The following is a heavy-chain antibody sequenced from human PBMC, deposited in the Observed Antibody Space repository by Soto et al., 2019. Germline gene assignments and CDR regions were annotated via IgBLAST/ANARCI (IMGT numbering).Heavy chain of an antibody. D-gene: IGHD4-17*01. CDR3: ATHPPYGPLDH. CDR1: GGSISSGDYY. CDR2: IYYSGST. Sequence: SETLSLTCTVSGGSISSGDYYWSWIRQPPGKGLEWIGNIYYSGSTYYNPSLKSRVTISVDTSKNQFSLRLTSVTAADTAVYYCATHPPYGPLDHWGQGTLVTVSS. J-gene: IGHJ4*02. V-gene: IGHV4-39*01.